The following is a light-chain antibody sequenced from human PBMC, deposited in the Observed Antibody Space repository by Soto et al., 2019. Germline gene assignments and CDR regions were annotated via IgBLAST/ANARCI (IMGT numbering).Light chain of an antibody. CDR2: SNN. CDR3: AAWDDSLNGWV. Sequence: QSVLTQPPSASGPPGQRVTISCSGSSSNIGSNTVNWYQQLPGTAPKLLIYSNNQRPSGVPDRFSGSKSGTSASLAISGLQSEDEADYYCAAWDDSLNGWVFGGGTKRTVL. V-gene: IGLV1-44*01. J-gene: IGLJ3*02. CDR1: SSNIGSNT.